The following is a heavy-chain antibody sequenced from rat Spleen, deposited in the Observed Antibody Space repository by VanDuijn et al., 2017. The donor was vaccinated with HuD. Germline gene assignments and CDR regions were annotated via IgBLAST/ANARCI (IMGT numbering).Heavy chain of an antibody. D-gene: IGHD1-1*01. CDR2: ISTGGGST. V-gene: IGHV5-27*01. J-gene: IGHJ4*01. CDR1: GFTFSNYY. Sequence: EVQLVESGGGLVQPGRSLKLSCAASGFTFSNYYMAWVRQAPTKGLEWVAYISTGGGSTYYRDSGKGRFTIARDNAKSTLYLQMERLRSEDTATYYCTTGPYYYSGDGVMDAWGQGASVTVSS. CDR3: TTGPYYYSGDGVMDA.